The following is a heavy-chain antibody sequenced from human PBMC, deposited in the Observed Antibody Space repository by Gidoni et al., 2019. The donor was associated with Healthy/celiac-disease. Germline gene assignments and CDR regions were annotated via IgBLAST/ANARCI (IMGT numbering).Heavy chain of an antibody. CDR3: ARVGVEWELPIYWYFDL. Sequence: QVQLQESGPGLVKPSETLSLTCTVSGVSISSYYWSWIRQPPGKGLEWIGYIYYSGRTNYNHSLKSRVTISVDTSKNQFSLKRSSVTAADTAVYYCARVGVEWELPIYWYFDLWGRGTLVTVSS. V-gene: IGHV4-59*01. J-gene: IGHJ2*01. D-gene: IGHD1-26*01. CDR1: GVSISSYY. CDR2: IYYSGRT.